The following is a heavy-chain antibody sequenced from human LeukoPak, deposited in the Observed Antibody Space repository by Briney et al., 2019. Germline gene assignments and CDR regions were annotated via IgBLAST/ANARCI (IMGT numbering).Heavy chain of an antibody. CDR3: ASFPSSYDSSSLDAFDI. CDR2: IYPGDSDT. Sequence: GESLKISCKGSGYSFTSYWIGWVRQMPGKGLEWMGIIYPGDSDTRYSPSFQGQVTISADKFISTAYLQWSSLKASDTAMYYCASFPSSYDSSSLDAFDIWGQGTMVTVSS. CDR1: GYSFTSYW. J-gene: IGHJ3*02. D-gene: IGHD3-22*01. V-gene: IGHV5-51*01.